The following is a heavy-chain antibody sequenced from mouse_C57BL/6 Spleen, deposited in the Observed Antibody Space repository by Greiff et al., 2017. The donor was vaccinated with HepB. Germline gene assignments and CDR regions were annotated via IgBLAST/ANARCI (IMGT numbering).Heavy chain of an antibody. Sequence: VQLVESGAELVRPGASVTLSCKASGYTFTDYEMHWVKQTPVHGLEWIGAIDPETGGTAYNQKFKGKAILTADKSSSTAYMELRSLTSEDSAVYYCTREGRAYWGQGTLVTVSA. CDR3: TREGRAY. J-gene: IGHJ3*01. CDR1: GYTFTDYE. CDR2: IDPETGGT. V-gene: IGHV1-15*01.